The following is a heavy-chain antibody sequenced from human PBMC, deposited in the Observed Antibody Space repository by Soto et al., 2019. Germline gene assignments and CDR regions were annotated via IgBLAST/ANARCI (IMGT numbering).Heavy chain of an antibody. V-gene: IGHV3-30*18. Sequence: GGSLRLSCAASGFTFSSYGMHWVRQAPGKGLEWVAVISYDGSNKYYADSVKGRFTISRDNSKNTLYLQMNSLRAEDAAVYYCAKGPQGYRSGWYCDYWGQGTLVTVSS. CDR1: GFTFSSYG. J-gene: IGHJ4*02. CDR3: AKGPQGYRSGWYCDY. D-gene: IGHD6-19*01. CDR2: ISYDGSNK.